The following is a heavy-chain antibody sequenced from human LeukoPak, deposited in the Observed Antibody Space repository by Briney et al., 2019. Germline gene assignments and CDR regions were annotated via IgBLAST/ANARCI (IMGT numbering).Heavy chain of an antibody. V-gene: IGHV3-23*01. CDR3: AKDSVDIVVAPDAFHDY. D-gene: IGHD2-2*01. CDR1: GFTFSSYA. J-gene: IGHJ4*02. Sequence: GGSLRLSCAASGFTFSSYAMSWVRQAPGKGLEWVSAISGSGGSTYYADSVKGRFTISRDNSKNTLYLQMNSLRAEDTAVYYCAKDSVDIVVAPDAFHDYWGQGTLVPVSS. CDR2: ISGSGGST.